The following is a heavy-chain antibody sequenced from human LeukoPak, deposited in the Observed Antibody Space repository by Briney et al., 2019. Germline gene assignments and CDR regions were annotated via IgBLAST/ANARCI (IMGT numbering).Heavy chain of an antibody. CDR2: ISGSGVRT. CDR1: GFTFNSYA. CDR3: AKARYDTSVYPFDY. D-gene: IGHD3-22*01. V-gene: IGHV3-23*01. J-gene: IGHJ4*02. Sequence: GGSLRLSCAASGFTFNSYAMRWVRQAPGKGLEWVSSISGSGVRTFYADSVKGRFTISRDNSKNTVYLQMSSLRAEDTAVFYCAKARYDTSVYPFDYWGQGTLVTVSS.